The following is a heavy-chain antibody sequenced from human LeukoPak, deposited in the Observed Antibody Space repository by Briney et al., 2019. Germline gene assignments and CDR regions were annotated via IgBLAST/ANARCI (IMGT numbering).Heavy chain of an antibody. D-gene: IGHD1-26*01. CDR3: AQTRELLGAFDI. J-gene: IGHJ3*02. CDR1: GGSISSYY. Sequence: PSETLSLTCTVSGGSISSYYWSWIRQPPGKGLEWIGYIYTSGSTNYNPSLESRVTISVDTSKNQFSLKLSSVTAADTAVYYCAQTRELLGAFDIWGQGTMVTVSS. CDR2: IYTSGST. V-gene: IGHV4-4*09.